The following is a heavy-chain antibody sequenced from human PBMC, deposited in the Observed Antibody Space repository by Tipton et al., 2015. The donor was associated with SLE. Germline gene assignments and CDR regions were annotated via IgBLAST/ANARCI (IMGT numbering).Heavy chain of an antibody. CDR1: GDSISGGKYH. Sequence: TLSLTCTVSGDSISGGKYHWSWVRQPPGKGLQWIGRVYPSGATDYNSSLKSRLSISVDTSKNQFSLRLSSLTAADTAIYYCARLGYCTSGVCFTGIGLWGQGILVTVSS. D-gene: IGHD2-8*01. J-gene: IGHJ4*02. CDR2: VYPSGAT. CDR3: ARLGYCTSGVCFTGIGL. V-gene: IGHV4-61*02.